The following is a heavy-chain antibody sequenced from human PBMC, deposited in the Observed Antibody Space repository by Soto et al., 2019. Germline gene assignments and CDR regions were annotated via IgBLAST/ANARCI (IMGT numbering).Heavy chain of an antibody. CDR3: ARARYNWNSGDYYYVMDV. Sequence: SETLSLTCTVSGGSISGNYWSWIRQPPGKGLEWIGYIYYSGSTNYNPSLRSPVTISVDTSKNQFSLKLNSVTAADTAVYYCARARYNWNSGDYYYVMDVWGQGTTVTVSS. V-gene: IGHV4-59*01. J-gene: IGHJ6*02. CDR1: GGSISGNY. CDR2: IYYSGST. D-gene: IGHD1-7*01.